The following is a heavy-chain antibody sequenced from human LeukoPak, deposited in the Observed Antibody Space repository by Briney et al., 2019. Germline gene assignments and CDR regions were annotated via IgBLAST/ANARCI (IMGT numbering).Heavy chain of an antibody. V-gene: IGHV4-38-2*02. D-gene: IGHD2-15*01. CDR1: GYSISSGYY. CDR2: IYHSGST. Sequence: SETLSLTCTVSGYSISSGYYWGWIRQPPGKGLEWIGSIYHSGSTYYNPSLKSRVTISVDTSKNQFSLKLSSMTAADTAVYYCARDCSGNSCYSYWGQGTLVTVSS. CDR3: ARDCSGNSCYSY. J-gene: IGHJ4*02.